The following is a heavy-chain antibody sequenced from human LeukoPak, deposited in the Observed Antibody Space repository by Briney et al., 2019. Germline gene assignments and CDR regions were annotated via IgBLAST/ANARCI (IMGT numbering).Heavy chain of an antibody. Sequence: SETLSLTCTVSAESISSNISYSGWIRQPPRNWLEWIGSIFYRGSTYYNPSLKSRVTISVYTSKNQFSLKLSSVTAADTAVYYCARLPEFHTGYSFYYMDVWGKGTTVTISS. CDR3: ARLPEFHTGYSFYYMDV. J-gene: IGHJ6*03. CDR2: IFYRGST. D-gene: IGHD1-14*01. CDR1: AESISSNISY. V-gene: IGHV4-39*01.